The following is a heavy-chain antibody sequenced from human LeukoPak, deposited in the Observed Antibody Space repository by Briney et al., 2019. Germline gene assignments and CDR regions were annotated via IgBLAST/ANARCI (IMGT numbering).Heavy chain of an antibody. V-gene: IGHV3-33*01. Sequence: GGSLRLSCAASGFTFSSYGMHWVRQAPGKGLEWVAVIWYDGSNKYYADSVKGRFTISRDNSKNTLYLQMNSLRAEDTAVYYCARDDSGSYRGQFDYWGQGTLATVSS. CDR2: IWYDGSNK. D-gene: IGHD1-26*01. CDR3: ARDDSGSYRGQFDY. J-gene: IGHJ4*02. CDR1: GFTFSSYG.